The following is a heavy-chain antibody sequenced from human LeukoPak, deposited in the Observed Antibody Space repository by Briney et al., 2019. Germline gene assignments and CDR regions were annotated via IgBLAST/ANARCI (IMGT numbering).Heavy chain of an antibody. J-gene: IGHJ4*02. CDR1: GFTFSSYG. V-gene: IGHV3-30*18. CDR3: AKGSSGTLFDY. Sequence: GRSLRLSCEASGFTFSSYGMHWVRQAPGKGLEWVAVISYDGSNKYYADSVKGRFTISRDNSKNTLYLQMNSLRAEDTAVYYCAKGSSGTLFDYWGQGTLVTVSS. D-gene: IGHD3-10*01. CDR2: ISYDGSNK.